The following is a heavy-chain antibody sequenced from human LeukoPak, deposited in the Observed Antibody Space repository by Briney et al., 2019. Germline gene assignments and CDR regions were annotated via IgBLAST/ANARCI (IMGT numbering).Heavy chain of an antibody. J-gene: IGHJ5*01. D-gene: IGHD2-21*02. CDR1: GYTFTDYF. CDR3: ARMALDGGDSIGFDS. V-gene: IGHV1-2*02. Sequence: ASVKVSCKASGYTFTDYFIHWVRQAPGQGLEWMGWINPNIGDASYAQKFQDRVTMTRDRSINTAYMELSRLTSDDTAVYYCARMALDGGDSIGFDSWGQGTLITVSS. CDR2: INPNIGDA.